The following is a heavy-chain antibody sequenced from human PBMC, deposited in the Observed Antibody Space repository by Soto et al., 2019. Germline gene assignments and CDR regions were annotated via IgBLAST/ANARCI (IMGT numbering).Heavy chain of an antibody. CDR1: GYTFTSYG. Sequence: GASVKVSCKASGYTFTSYGISWVRQAPGQGLEWMGWISAYNGNTNYAQRFQGRVTMTRETSISTDDMELSRLRSDDTAVYYCARVRQWLAACYYYYYGMDVWGQGTTVTVSS. D-gene: IGHD6-19*01. CDR3: ARVRQWLAACYYYYYGMDV. V-gene: IGHV1-18*01. CDR2: ISAYNGNT. J-gene: IGHJ6*02.